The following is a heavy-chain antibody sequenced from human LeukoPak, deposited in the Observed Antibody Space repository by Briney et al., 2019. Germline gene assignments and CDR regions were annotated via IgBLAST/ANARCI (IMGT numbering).Heavy chain of an antibody. CDR2: IYYSGST. Sequence: PSETLSLTCTVSGGSISSSSYYWGWIRQPPGKGLEWIGSIYYSGSTYYNPSLKSRVTISVDTSKNQFSLKLSSVTAADTAVSYCARWGQGYDILTGYYLGVYYFDYWGQGTLVTVSS. CDR1: GGSISSSSYY. D-gene: IGHD3-9*01. CDR3: ARWGQGYDILTGYYLGVYYFDY. V-gene: IGHV4-39*01. J-gene: IGHJ4*02.